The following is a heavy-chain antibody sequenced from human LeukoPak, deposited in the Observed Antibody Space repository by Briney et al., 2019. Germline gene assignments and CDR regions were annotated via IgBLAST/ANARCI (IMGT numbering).Heavy chain of an antibody. Sequence: GGSLRLSCAASEFSVSSNYMSWVRQAPGKGLEWVSVIYSGGSTYYADSVKGRFTISRDNSKNTLYLQMNSLRAEDTAVYYCARVGQTGTDFDYWGQGTLVTVSS. D-gene: IGHD3-10*01. CDR3: ARVGQTGTDFDY. V-gene: IGHV3-53*01. J-gene: IGHJ4*02. CDR2: IYSGGST. CDR1: EFSVSSNY.